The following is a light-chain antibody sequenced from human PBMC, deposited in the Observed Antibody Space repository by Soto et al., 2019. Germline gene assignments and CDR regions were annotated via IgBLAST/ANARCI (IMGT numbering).Light chain of an antibody. CDR3: AAWEDSLNGPVV. CDR2: SNN. J-gene: IGLJ2*01. V-gene: IGLV1-44*01. CDR1: SSNVGTNT. Sequence: QSVLTQPPSASRTPGQRVTISCSGTSSNVGTNTVNWYQQFPGTAPKLLIYSNNQRPSGVPDRFSGSKSGTSASLAISGLQSEDEADYYCAAWEDSLNGPVVFGGGTKLTVL.